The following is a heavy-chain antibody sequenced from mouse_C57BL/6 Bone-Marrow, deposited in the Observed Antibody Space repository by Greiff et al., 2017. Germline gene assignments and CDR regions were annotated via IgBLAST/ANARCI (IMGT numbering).Heavy chain of an antibody. CDR1: GFTFSDYG. J-gene: IGHJ2*01. CDR3: ARLGTGDY. D-gene: IGHD3-3*01. CDR2: ISSGSSTI. V-gene: IGHV5-17*01. Sequence: EVKLMESGGGLVKPGGSLKLSCAASGFTFSDYGMHWVRQAPEKGLEWVAYISSGSSTIYYADTVKGRFTISRDNAKNTLFLQMTSLRSEDTAMYYCARLGTGDYWGQGTTLPVSS.